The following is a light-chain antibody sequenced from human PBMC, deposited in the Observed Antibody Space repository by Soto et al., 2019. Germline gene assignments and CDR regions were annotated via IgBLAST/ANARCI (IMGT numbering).Light chain of an antibody. CDR2: DVS. V-gene: IGLV2-14*01. Sequence: QSALTQPASVSGSPGQSITISCTGTSSDVGGYNYVSWYQQHPGKAPKLMIYDVSHRPPGVSNRFSGSKSGNTASLTISGLQAEDEADYYCSSYTSSSTLVFGGGTKLTVL. CDR3: SSYTSSSTLV. J-gene: IGLJ2*01. CDR1: SSDVGGYNY.